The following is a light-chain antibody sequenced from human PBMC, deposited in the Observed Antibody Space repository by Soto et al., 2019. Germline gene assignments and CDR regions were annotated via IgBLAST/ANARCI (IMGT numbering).Light chain of an antibody. CDR2: LNSDGSH. Sequence: QSVLTQSPSASASLGASVKLTCTLSSGHSSYAIAWHQQQPEKGPRYLMKLNSDGSHNKGDGIPDRFPGSSSGAERYLSISSLQSADEADYYCQTWGTGVQVFGGGTKGTVL. V-gene: IGLV4-69*01. J-gene: IGLJ3*02. CDR3: QTWGTGVQV. CDR1: SGHSSYA.